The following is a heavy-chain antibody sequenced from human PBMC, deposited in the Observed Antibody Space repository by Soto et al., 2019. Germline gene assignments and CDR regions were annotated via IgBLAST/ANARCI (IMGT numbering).Heavy chain of an antibody. CDR2: ISYDGSNK. V-gene: IGHV3-30-3*01. D-gene: IGHD3-16*01. Sequence: GGSLRLSCAASGFTFSSYAMHWVRQAPGKGLEWVAVISYDGSNKYYADSVKGRFTISRDNSKNTLYLQINSLRAEDTAVYYCARDFFGGDYAGANWFDPWGQGTLVTVS. J-gene: IGHJ5*02. CDR3: ARDFFGGDYAGANWFDP. CDR1: GFTFSSYA.